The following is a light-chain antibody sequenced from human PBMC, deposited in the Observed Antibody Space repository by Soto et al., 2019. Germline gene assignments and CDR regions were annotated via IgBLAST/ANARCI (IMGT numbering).Light chain of an antibody. CDR1: NSNIGGNT. Sequence: QSVLTQPPSASGTPGQRVTISCSGSNSNIGGNTVNWYQQVPGTAPELLIYANNQRPSGVPDRFSGSKSGTSASLAISGLQSEDEADYYCCSYATSRTWVFGGGTQLTVL. J-gene: IGLJ3*02. CDR2: ANN. CDR3: CSYATSRTWV. V-gene: IGLV1-44*01.